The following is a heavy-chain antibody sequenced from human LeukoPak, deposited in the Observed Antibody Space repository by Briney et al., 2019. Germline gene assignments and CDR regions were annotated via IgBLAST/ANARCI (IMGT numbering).Heavy chain of an antibody. CDR1: GFTFSSYG. D-gene: IGHD3-22*01. Sequence: GGSLRLSCAASGFTFSSYGMNWVRQAPGQGLEWVSYISSTSGTIYYADSVKGRFTISRDNAKTSLYLQMGSLRDEDTAVYYCARDLWGTSGYRFDYWGQGTLATVSS. J-gene: IGHJ4*02. CDR3: ARDLWGTSGYRFDY. CDR2: ISSTSGTI. V-gene: IGHV3-48*02.